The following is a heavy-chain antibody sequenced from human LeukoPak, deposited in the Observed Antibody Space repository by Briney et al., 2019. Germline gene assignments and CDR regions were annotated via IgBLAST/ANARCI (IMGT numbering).Heavy chain of an antibody. CDR2: ISYDGSTK. D-gene: IGHD3-9*01. V-gene: IGHV3-30*03. Sequence: GRSLRLSCAASGFIFENYGMHWVRQAPGQGLQWVAVISYDGSTKYYGDSVKGRFTISRDNSKNTLFLELNSLRAEDTAVYYCATDAYFDMRGGPRRWGQGTLVSVSS. CDR3: ATDAYFDMRGGPRR. J-gene: IGHJ1*01. CDR1: GFIFENYG.